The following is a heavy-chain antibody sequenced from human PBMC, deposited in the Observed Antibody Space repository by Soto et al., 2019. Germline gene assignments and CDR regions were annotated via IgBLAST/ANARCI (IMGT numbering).Heavy chain of an antibody. D-gene: IGHD2-21*01. Sequence: QVQLVQSGAEIKKPASSVKVSCKASGGSDVFNNYPVSWVRQAPGQGLEWMGAIITMFNTADYAQRFLGRIKNTADGISRKVLIEPASPTTDHPGLQLCAEKFPAAVLCARWVETWGQGTLVTVSS. CDR2: IITMFNTA. J-gene: IGHJ5*02. CDR3: AEKFPAAVLCARWVET. V-gene: IGHV1-69*01. CDR1: GGSDVFNNYP.